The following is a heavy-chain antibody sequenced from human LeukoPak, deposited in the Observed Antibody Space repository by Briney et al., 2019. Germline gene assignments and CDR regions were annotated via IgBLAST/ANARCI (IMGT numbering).Heavy chain of an antibody. CDR1: GFTFSSYA. J-gene: IGHJ4*02. V-gene: IGHV3-23*01. D-gene: IGHD2-2*01. CDR3: AKGVIVVVPAAAVFDY. CDR2: ISGSGGST. Sequence: PGGSLRLSCAASGFTFSSYAMSWVRQAPGKGRKWVSAISGSGGSTYYAGPVKGRFTISRDNSKNTLYLQMNSLRAEDTAVYYCAKGVIVVVPAAAVFDYWGQGTVVGVSS.